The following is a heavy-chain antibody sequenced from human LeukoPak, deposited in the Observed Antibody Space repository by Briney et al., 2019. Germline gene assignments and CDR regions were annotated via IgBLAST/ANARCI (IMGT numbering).Heavy chain of an antibody. V-gene: IGHV3-23*01. Sequence: QAGGSLRLSCAASGFTFSSYAMSWVRQAPGKGLEWVSAISGSGGSTYYADSVKGRFTISRDNSKNTLYLQMNSLRAEDTAVYYCAKLKSGWGDRPFDYWGQGTLVTVSS. D-gene: IGHD6-19*01. CDR2: ISGSGGST. J-gene: IGHJ4*02. CDR3: AKLKSGWGDRPFDY. CDR1: GFTFSSYA.